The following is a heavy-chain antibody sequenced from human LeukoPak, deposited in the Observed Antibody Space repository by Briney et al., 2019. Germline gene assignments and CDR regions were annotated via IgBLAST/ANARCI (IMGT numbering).Heavy chain of an antibody. J-gene: IGHJ4*02. Sequence: SETLSLTCTVSGGSISSYYWSWIRQPPGKGLEWIGYIYYSGSTNYNPSLKSRVTISVDTSKNQFSLKLSSVTAADTAVYYCAKYYCTNGVCYNFDYWGQGTLVTVSS. CDR2: IYYSGST. V-gene: IGHV4-59*01. CDR1: GGSISSYY. D-gene: IGHD2-8*01. CDR3: AKYYCTNGVCYNFDY.